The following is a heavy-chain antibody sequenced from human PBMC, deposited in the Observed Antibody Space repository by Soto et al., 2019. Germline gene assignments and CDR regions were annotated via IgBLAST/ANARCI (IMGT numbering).Heavy chain of an antibody. D-gene: IGHD3-3*01. CDR3: ARDVPPYDFWRGRISGAFDI. CDR2: IYYSGST. CDR1: RGSISSYN. J-gene: IGHJ3*02. Sequence: AETLSPTYTISRGSISSYNRSYTRQPPGKGLEWIGYIYYSGSTNYNPSLKSRVTISVDTSKNQFSLKLSSVTAADTAVYYCARDVPPYDFWRGRISGAFDIWGQGTMVTVSS. V-gene: IGHV4-59*01.